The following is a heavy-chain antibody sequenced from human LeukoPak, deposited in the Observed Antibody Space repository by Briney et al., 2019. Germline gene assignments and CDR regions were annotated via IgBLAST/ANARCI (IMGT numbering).Heavy chain of an antibody. V-gene: IGHV4-61*02. CDR3: ARVGYYDSSGYRGYYYYYYMDV. CDR1: GFSISSGSYY. D-gene: IGHD3-22*01. Sequence: SQTLSLTCTVSGFSISSGSYYWSWIRQPAGKGLEWIGRIYTSGSTNYNPSLKSRVTIAVDTSKNQFSLKLRSVTAADTAVYYCARVGYYDSSGYRGYYYYYYMDVWGKGTTVTVSS. CDR2: IYTSGST. J-gene: IGHJ6*03.